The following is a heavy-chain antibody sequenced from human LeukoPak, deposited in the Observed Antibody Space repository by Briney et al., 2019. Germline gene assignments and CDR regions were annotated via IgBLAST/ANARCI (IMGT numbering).Heavy chain of an antibody. CDR1: GFTFSSYG. CDR2: IWSDGSNK. V-gene: IGHV3-33*01. J-gene: IGHJ4*02. CDR3: ARLSWVPDY. Sequence: GSLRLSCAASGFTFSSYGMHWVRQTPGKGLEWVAIIWSDGSNKYYADSVKGRFTTSRDNAKNSLFLQMNSLRAEDTAVYYCARLSWVPDYWGQGTLVTVSS. D-gene: IGHD3-10*01.